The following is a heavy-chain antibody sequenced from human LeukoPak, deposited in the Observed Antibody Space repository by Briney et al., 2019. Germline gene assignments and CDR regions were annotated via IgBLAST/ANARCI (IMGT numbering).Heavy chain of an antibody. CDR2: ISGSGGST. CDR3: AKAPYPTHYYDSSGYDY. CDR1: GFTFSSYA. J-gene: IGHJ4*02. D-gene: IGHD3-22*01. V-gene: IGHV3-23*01. Sequence: GGSLRLSCAASGFTFSSYAMSWVRQAPGKGLEWVSAISGSGGSTYYADSVKGRFTISRDNSKNTLYLQMNSLRAEDTAVYYCAKAPYPTHYYDSSGYDYWGQGTLVTVSS.